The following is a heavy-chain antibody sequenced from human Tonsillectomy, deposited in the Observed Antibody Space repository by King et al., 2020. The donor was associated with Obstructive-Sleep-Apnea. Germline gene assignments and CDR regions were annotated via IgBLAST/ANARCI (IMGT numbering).Heavy chain of an antibody. V-gene: IGHV3-9*01. Sequence: QLVQSGGGLVQPGRSLRLSCAVSGLAFDDFAMHWVRQTPGKGLEGVSGFVWNRGSMGYADSVKGRLTISRDNAKNSLYLQMNSLRAEDTALYYCAKGGCSSTTCSFDYWGQGTLVTVSS. J-gene: IGHJ4*02. CDR2: FVWNRGSM. D-gene: IGHD2-2*01. CDR1: GLAFDDFA. CDR3: AKGGCSSTTCSFDY.